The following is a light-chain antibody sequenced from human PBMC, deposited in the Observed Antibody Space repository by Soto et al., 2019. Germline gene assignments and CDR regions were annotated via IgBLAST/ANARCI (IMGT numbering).Light chain of an antibody. Sequence: EIVMTQSPATLSVSPGERATLSCRASQSLSGNLAWYQQKPGQAPRLLIYGASTRATGIPARFSGSGSATEFTLTISSLQSEYFAVYYCQQYYSWHQAFGQGTKVEIK. V-gene: IGKV3-15*01. CDR1: QSLSGN. J-gene: IGKJ1*01. CDR3: QQYYSWHQA. CDR2: GAS.